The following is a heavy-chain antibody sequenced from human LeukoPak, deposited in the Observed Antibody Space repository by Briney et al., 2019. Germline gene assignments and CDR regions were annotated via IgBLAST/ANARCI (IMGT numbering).Heavy chain of an antibody. CDR2: IYSGGTT. CDR1: GFTVSSNY. CDR3: ARDQYSYAHAAH. J-gene: IGHJ4*02. Sequence: PGGSLRLFCAASGFTVSSNYMSWVRQAPGKGLEWVSVIYSGGTTYYADSVKGRFTISRDNSKNTLHLQMNSLRAEDTAVYYCARDQYSYAHAAHWGQGTLVTVSS. V-gene: IGHV3-66*01. D-gene: IGHD5-18*01.